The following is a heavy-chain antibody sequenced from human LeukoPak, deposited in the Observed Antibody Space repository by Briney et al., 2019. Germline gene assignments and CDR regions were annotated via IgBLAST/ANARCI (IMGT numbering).Heavy chain of an antibody. D-gene: IGHD6-19*01. CDR1: GFTFGSYE. CDR3: ARAEYDLRGQWLVPGFDY. V-gene: IGHV3-48*03. J-gene: IGHJ4*02. Sequence: PGGSLRLSCVASGFTFGSYEMNWVRQAPGKGLEWVSYIGTITSTTYYADSVKGRFTVSRDDAKSSLYLQMSSLRAEDTAVYYCARAEYDLRGQWLVPGFDYWGQGTLVTVSS. CDR2: IGTITSTT.